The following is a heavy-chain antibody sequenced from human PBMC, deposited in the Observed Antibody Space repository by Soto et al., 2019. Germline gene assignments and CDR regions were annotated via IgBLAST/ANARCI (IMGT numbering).Heavy chain of an antibody. D-gene: IGHD6-13*01. Sequence: SQTLSLTCVISGDSVSSNSAAWNWIRQSPSRGLEWLGRTYYRSKWYNDYAVSVKSRITINPDTSENQFSLQLNSVTPEDTAVDYCARAAVGAAAGTSLFDYWGQGTLVTVSS. CDR3: ARAAVGAAAGTSLFDY. V-gene: IGHV6-1*01. J-gene: IGHJ4*02. CDR2: TYYRSKWYN. CDR1: GDSVSSNSAA.